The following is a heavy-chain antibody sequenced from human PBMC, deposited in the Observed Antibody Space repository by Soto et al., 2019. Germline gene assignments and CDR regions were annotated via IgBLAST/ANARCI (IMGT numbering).Heavy chain of an antibody. V-gene: IGHV3-30*18. CDR2: ISYDGSNK. Sequence: QVQLVESGGAVVQPGKSLRLSCAASGFTFSSYGMYWIRQAPGKGLEWVAAISYDGSNKFHADSVKGRFTISRDNSQNTLYLQMHSLSTEDTAVYYCAKDIVRYTYGACDNWGQGALVTVSS. CDR1: GFTFSSYG. J-gene: IGHJ4*02. D-gene: IGHD5-18*01. CDR3: AKDIVRYTYGACDN.